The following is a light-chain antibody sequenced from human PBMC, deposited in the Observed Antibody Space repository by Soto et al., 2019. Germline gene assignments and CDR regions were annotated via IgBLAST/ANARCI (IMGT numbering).Light chain of an antibody. V-gene: IGKV1-39*01. Sequence: DIQMTQSPSSLSASVGDRVTITCRASQAIGNCLNWYQQKPGKAPNLLIFGATTLQSGVPSRFSGSGYGTNFTLIISVLQPEDFAIYYCQQCHATPLTFGQGTRL. CDR2: GAT. CDR3: QQCHATPLT. CDR1: QAIGNC. J-gene: IGKJ5*01.